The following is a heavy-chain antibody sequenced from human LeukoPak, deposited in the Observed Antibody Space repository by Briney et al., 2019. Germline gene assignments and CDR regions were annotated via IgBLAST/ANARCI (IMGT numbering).Heavy chain of an antibody. CDR3: ARDLEYYDFWSGYYPGAFDI. J-gene: IGHJ3*02. D-gene: IGHD3-3*01. V-gene: IGHV4-4*07. CDR1: GGSISSYY. CDR2: IYTSGST. Sequence: SETKSLTCTVSGGSISSYYWSWIRQPAGKGLEWIGRIYTSGSTNYNPSLKSRVTLSVDTSKNQFSLKLSSVAAADTAVYYCARDLEYYDFWSGYYPGAFDIWGQGTMVTVSS.